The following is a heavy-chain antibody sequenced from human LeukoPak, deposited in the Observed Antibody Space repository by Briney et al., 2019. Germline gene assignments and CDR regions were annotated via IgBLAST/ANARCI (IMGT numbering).Heavy chain of an antibody. CDR2: IYPGDSDT. CDR1: GYTLTNYW. CDR3: ARRVVVAAGDYFDY. V-gene: IGHV5-51*01. J-gene: IGHJ4*02. D-gene: IGHD2-21*01. Sequence: ESLKISCKGSGYTLTNYWIGWVRQMPGKGLEWMGVIYPGDSDTRYSPSFQGQVTISADKSISTAYLQWRSLKASDAAMYYCARRVVVAAGDYFDYWGQGTLVTVSS.